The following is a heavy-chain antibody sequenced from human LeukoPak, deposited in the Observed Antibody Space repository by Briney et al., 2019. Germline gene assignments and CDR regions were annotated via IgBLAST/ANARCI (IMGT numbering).Heavy chain of an antibody. J-gene: IGHJ4*02. Sequence: ASVKVSCKTSGYTFTSYAMHWVRQAPGQRLEWMGWINAGNGNTKYSQKFQGRVTITRDTSASTAYMELSSLRSEDTAVYYCAVSAIPVVTFGYWGQGTLVTVSS. CDR2: INAGNGNT. V-gene: IGHV1-3*01. D-gene: IGHD2-21*02. CDR1: GYTFTSYA. CDR3: AVSAIPVVTFGY.